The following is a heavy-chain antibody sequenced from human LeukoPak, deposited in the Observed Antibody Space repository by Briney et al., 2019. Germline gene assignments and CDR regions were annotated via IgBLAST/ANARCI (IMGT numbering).Heavy chain of an antibody. D-gene: IGHD6-13*01. CDR2: IYYSGST. CDR3: ARVGGSSSWYGPYFDY. V-gene: IGHV4-61*01. J-gene: IGHJ4*02. Sequence: SETLSLTCTVSGYSISSGYYWSWIRQPPGKGLEWIGYIYYSGSTNYNPSLKSRVTISVDTSKNQFSLKLSSVTAADTAVYYCARVGGSSSWYGPYFDYWGQGTLVTVSS. CDR1: GYSISSGYY.